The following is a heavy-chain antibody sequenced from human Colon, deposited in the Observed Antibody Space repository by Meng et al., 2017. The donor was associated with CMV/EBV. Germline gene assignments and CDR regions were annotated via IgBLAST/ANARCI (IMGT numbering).Heavy chain of an antibody. CDR3: ARGKDYAVIREDHLRTCSHYYDMDV. Sequence: SVNVSCKASGYVFSAQEIHWVRQATGQGLEGMGWMNPNSGDTDYAQNSLDRDTMTWDTSRGTAYLELGSLRSESTAIYYCARGKDYAVIREDHLRTCSHYYDMDVWGKGTTVTVSS. J-gene: IGHJ6*04. D-gene: IGHD4/OR15-4a*01. CDR1: GYVFSAQE. V-gene: IGHV1-8*01. CDR2: MNPNSGDT.